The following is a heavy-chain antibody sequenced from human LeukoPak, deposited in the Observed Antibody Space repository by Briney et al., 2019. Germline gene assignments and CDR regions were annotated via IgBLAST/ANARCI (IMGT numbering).Heavy chain of an antibody. CDR3: ARALSMVPHFDY. Sequence: GGSLRLSCAASGFSLSSHAMNWVRQAPGKGLEWVAVIPHTGNNRFYADSVKGRFTISRDTSNNTLFLQMNSLSPEDTAVYYCARALSMVPHFDYWGQGTQVTVSS. CDR1: GFSLSSHA. J-gene: IGHJ4*02. D-gene: IGHD3-10*01. CDR2: IPHTGNNR. V-gene: IGHV3-30*04.